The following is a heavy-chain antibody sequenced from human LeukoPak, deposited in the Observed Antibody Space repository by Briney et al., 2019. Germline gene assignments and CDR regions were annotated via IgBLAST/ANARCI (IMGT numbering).Heavy chain of an antibody. D-gene: IGHD2-2*01. J-gene: IGHJ6*02. V-gene: IGHV4-39*07. CDR3: ARDSGIVVVPAAYYGMDV. Sequence: SETLSLTCTVSGGSISSSSYYWGWIRQPPGKGLEWIGSIYCSGSTYYNPSLKSRVTISVDTSKNQFSLKLSSVTAADTAVYYCARDSGIVVVPAAYYGMDVWGQGTTVTVSS. CDR2: IYCSGST. CDR1: GGSISSSSYY.